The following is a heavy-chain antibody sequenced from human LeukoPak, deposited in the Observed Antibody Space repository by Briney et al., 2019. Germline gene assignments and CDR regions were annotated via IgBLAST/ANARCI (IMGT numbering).Heavy chain of an antibody. CDR2: IYYSGST. CDR1: GGSISSSSYY. V-gene: IGHV4-39*01. D-gene: IGHD3-3*01. CDR3: ASSYYDFWSGSENWFDP. J-gene: IGHJ5*02. Sequence: SETLSLTCTVSGGSISSSSYYWGWIRQPPGKGLEWIGSIYYSGSTYYNPSLKSRVTISVDTSKNQFSLKLSSVTAADTAVYYCASSYYDFWSGSENWFDPWGQGTLVTVSS.